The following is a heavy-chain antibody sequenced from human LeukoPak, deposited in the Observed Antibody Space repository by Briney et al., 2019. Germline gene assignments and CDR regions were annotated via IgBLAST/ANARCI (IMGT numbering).Heavy chain of an antibody. CDR1: GYTFTTYG. J-gene: IGHJ3*02. D-gene: IGHD3-9*01. CDR2: ISAYNGNT. V-gene: IGHV1-18*01. Sequence: ASVTVSCKASGYTFTTYGISWVRQAPGQGLEWMGWISAYNGNTNYAQKLQGRVTMTTDTSTTTAFMELRSLGSDDTAVYYCARATYFDWLLDAFDIWGQGTMVTVSS. CDR3: ARATYFDWLLDAFDI.